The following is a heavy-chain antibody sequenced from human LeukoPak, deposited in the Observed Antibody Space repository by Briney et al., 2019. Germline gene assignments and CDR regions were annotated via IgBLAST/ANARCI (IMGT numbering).Heavy chain of an antibody. J-gene: IGHJ4*02. V-gene: IGHV3-30*04. D-gene: IGHD5/OR15-5a*01. CDR3: ARQLTSTRLFDS. CDR2: IGSDGTKK. CDR1: GFIFIDHA. Sequence: PGRSLRLSCVASGFIFIDHAFHWVRQSPDKGVEWVALIGSDGTKKYYADSVQGRFTVSIENSKNTLFLQMNTVRADDTAVYFCARQLTSTRLFDSWGQGTLVTVSS.